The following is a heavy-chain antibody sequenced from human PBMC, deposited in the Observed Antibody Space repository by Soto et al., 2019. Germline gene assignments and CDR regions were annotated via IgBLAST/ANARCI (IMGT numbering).Heavy chain of an antibody. CDR3: ACPVGGYCTSSRCYSPFDY. V-gene: IGHV1-69*02. Sequence: LVKVSCKGAGDAFRRYTISWLRQTPGQGLEWLGRIIPSLGVSNYAQRFQGRVTVTADISTSTAYMELNSLTSEDTAVYYCACPVGGYCTSSRCYSPFDYWGQGALVTVSS. CDR2: IIPSLGVS. CDR1: GDAFRRYT. J-gene: IGHJ4*02. D-gene: IGHD2-2*01.